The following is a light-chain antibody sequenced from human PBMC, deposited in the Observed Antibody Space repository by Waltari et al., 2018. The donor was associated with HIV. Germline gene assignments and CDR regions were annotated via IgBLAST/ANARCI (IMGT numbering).Light chain of an antibody. CDR1: NSAIGRYNY. CDR2: EVT. J-gene: IGLJ3*02. Sequence: QSALTQPASVSGSPGQPITTPCSGTNSAIGRYNYGSWYQQHPGTAPKLLIYEVTHRPSGISYRFSGSKSGNTASMTISGLQAEDEADYYCSSYTTTTTILFGGGTKVTVL. V-gene: IGLV2-14*01. CDR3: SSYTTTTTIL.